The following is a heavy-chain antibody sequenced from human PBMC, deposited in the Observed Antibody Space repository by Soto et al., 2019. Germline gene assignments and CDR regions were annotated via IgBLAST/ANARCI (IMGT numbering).Heavy chain of an antibody. CDR2: VYYSGST. D-gene: IGHD6-19*01. CDR3: ARLFTPVARARYWYFDL. CDR1: GGSISSSNYY. V-gene: IGHV4-39*01. Sequence: PSETLSLTCTVSGGSISSSNYYWGWIRQPPGEGLEWIGSVYYSGSTYHNPSLKSRVTISVDTSKNQFSLELISVTAADTAVFYCARLFTPVARARYWYFDLWGRGTLVTVSS. J-gene: IGHJ2*01.